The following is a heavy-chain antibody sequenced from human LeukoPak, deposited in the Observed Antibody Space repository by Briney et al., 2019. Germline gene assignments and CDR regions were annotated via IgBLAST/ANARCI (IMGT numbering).Heavy chain of an antibody. Sequence: SETLSLTCTVSGGFISISSYYGAWIRQPPGEGLEYIGSYSGSTYYNPSLKSRVTISVDTSKKQFSLKLSSVAAADTAVYYCARSSYGAGSKPYWVDYWGQGTLVTVSS. CDR2: YSGST. CDR3: ARSSYGAGSKPYWVDY. V-gene: IGHV4-39*01. J-gene: IGHJ4*02. CDR1: GGFISISSYY. D-gene: IGHD3-10*01.